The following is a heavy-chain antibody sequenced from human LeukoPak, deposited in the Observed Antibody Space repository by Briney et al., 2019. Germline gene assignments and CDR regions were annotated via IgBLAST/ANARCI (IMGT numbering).Heavy chain of an antibody. CDR2: IGDSGATT. V-gene: IGHV3-23*01. J-gene: IGHJ4*02. CDR3: ASFHYYGSGAYYLSY. CDR1: GFTLSSYA. Sequence: GGSLRLSCAASGFTLSSYAMTWVRQAPGKGLEWVSDIGDSGATTYYADSVKGRFTISRDNSKNTLYLQMSSLRTEDTAVYFCASFHYYGSGAYYLSYWGQGTLVTVSS. D-gene: IGHD3-10*01.